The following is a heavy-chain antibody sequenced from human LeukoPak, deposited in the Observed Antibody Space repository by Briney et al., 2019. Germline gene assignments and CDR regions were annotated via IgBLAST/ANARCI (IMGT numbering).Heavy chain of an antibody. CDR3: ARDYSSSWSTARGMDV. J-gene: IGHJ6*02. CDR1: GYTVTGYY. Sequence: ASVKVSCKASGYTVTGYYMHWVRQSPGQGLEWMGWINPNSGGTNYAQKFQGWVTMTRDTSISTAYMELSRLRSDDTAVYYCARDYSSSWSTARGMDVWGQGTTVTVSS. CDR2: INPNSGGT. V-gene: IGHV1-2*04. D-gene: IGHD6-13*01.